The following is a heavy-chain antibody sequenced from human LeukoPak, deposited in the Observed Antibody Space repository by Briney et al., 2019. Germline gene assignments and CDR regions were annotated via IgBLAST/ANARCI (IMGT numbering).Heavy chain of an antibody. CDR1: GYSIISDYF. D-gene: IGHD2-15*01. V-gene: IGHV4-38-2*02. Sequence: SETLXXTCIVSGYSIISDYFWGWVRQPPGEGPEWIGIIHHSGSFYYNPSVKSRVTISVDPTKNRFSLKVNSVTAADTALYYCARVVASTSIDSWGQGTLVTVSS. CDR2: IHHSGSF. J-gene: IGHJ4*02. CDR3: ARVVASTSIDS.